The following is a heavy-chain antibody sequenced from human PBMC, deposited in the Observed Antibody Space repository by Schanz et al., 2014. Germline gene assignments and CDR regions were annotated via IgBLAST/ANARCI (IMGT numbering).Heavy chain of an antibody. Sequence: QVQLVQSGAEVKKPGASVKVSCKASGYTFTRYYIHWVRQAPGQGLEWMGIINPSGGSTTYAQKFQGRVTMTSDTSTSTVYMELSSLRSEDTAVYYCARNYGGHSEESDRYGMDVWGQGTGHRLL. D-gene: IGHD4-17*01. CDR1: GYTFTRYY. V-gene: IGHV1-46*01. CDR2: INPSGGST. CDR3: ARNYGGHSEESDRYGMDV. J-gene: IGHJ6*02.